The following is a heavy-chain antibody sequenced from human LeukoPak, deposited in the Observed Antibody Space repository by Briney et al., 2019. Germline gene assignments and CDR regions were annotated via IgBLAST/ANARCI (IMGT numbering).Heavy chain of an antibody. D-gene: IGHD2-21*02. V-gene: IGHV3-53*01. Sequence: GRSLRLSCAASGFTFSSYAMHWVRQAPGKGLEWVSVIYSGGSTYYADSVKGRFTISRDNSKNTLYLQMNSLRAEDTAVYYCARDGRYCGGDCYSLGYYYYGMDVWGQGTTVTVSS. CDR2: IYSGGST. CDR3: ARDGRYCGGDCYSLGYYYYGMDV. CDR1: GFTFSSYA. J-gene: IGHJ6*02.